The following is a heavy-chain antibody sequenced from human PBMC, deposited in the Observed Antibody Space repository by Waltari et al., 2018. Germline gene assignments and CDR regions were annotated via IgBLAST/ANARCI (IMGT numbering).Heavy chain of an antibody. Sequence: QITLKESGPTLVKATQTLTLTCSFSGFSLKPTGMAVGWVRQPPGGALEWLALLYWGGDTRYKPALTPRVAIKKGTSEDQVILTVTDMDPVDTATYFCIRRPSDALFDYWGQGTLVTVSA. CDR1: GFSLKPTGMA. D-gene: IGHD1-26*01. J-gene: IGHJ4*02. CDR3: IRRPSDALFDY. V-gene: IGHV2-5*02. CDR2: LYWGGDT.